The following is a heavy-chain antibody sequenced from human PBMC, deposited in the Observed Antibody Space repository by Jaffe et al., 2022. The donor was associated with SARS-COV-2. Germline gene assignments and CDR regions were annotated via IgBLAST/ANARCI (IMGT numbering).Heavy chain of an antibody. J-gene: IGHJ6*02. V-gene: IGHV1-18*01. CDR1: GYTFTSYG. CDR2: ISAYNGNT. CDR3: ARRRSGWFGGFLTMSTEWGMDV. D-gene: IGHD6-19*01. Sequence: QVQLVQSGAEVKKPGASVKVSCKASGYTFTSYGISWVRQAPGQGLEWMGWISAYNGNTNYAQKLQGRVTMTTDTSTSTAYMELRSLRSDDTAVYYCARRRSGWFGGFLTMSTEWGMDVWGQGTTVTVSS.